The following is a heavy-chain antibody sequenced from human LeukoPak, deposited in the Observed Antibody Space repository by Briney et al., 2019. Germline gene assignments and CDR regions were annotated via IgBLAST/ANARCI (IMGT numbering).Heavy chain of an antibody. CDR3: ARGHSGNTETSRSLNY. Sequence: SETLSLTCAVYGGSFSGYYWSWICQPPGKGLEWIGEINHSGSTNYNPSLKSRVTISVDTSKNQFSLKLSSVTAADTAVYYCARGHSGNTETSRSLNYWGQGTLVTVSS. V-gene: IGHV4-34*01. CDR1: GGSFSGYY. CDR2: INHSGST. D-gene: IGHD3-10*01. J-gene: IGHJ4*02.